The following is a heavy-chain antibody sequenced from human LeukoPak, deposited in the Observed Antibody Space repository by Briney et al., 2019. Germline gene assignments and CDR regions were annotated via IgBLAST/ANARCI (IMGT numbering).Heavy chain of an antibody. CDR2: IDWDDDK. D-gene: IGHD2-21*02. CDR3: ARTVVTATYYYYYGMDV. CDR1: GFSLNTSGMC. Sequence: SGPALVKPTQTLTLTCTFSGFSLNTSGMCVSWIRQPPGKALEWLARIDWDDDKYYSTSLKTRLTISKDTSKNQVVLTMTNMDPVDTATYYCARTVVTATYYYYYGMDVWGQRTTVTVSS. J-gene: IGHJ6*02. V-gene: IGHV2-70*11.